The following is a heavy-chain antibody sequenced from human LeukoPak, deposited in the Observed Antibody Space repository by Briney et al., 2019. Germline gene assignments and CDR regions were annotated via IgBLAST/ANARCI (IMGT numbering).Heavy chain of an antibody. D-gene: IGHD6-13*01. CDR3: ARAAGYSSNWYEY. CDR1: GFSFDDYG. CDR2: INWNGDKI. Sequence: GGSLRLSCAASGFSFDDYGMSWVRQAPGKGLEWVSGINWNGDKIGYADSVKGRFTISRDNAKNSLYLQVNSLRAEDTALYYCARAAGYSSNWYEYWGQGTLVTVSS. J-gene: IGHJ4*02. V-gene: IGHV3-20*04.